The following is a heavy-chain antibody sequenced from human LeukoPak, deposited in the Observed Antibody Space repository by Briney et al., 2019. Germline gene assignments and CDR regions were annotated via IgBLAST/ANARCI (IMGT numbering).Heavy chain of an antibody. CDR2: ISGSGGST. CDR3: AKQYSGGWYYFDY. V-gene: IGHV3-23*01. CDR1: GFTFSSYA. D-gene: IGHD6-19*01. Sequence: GGSLRLSCAASGFTFSSYAMSWVRQAPGKGLEWVSAISGSGGSTYYADSVKGRFTISRDNSENTLYLQMNSLRAEDTAVYYCAKQYSGGWYYFDYWGQGTLVTVSS. J-gene: IGHJ4*02.